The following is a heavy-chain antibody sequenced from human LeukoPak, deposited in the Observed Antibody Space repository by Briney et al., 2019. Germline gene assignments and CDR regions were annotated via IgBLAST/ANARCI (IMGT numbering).Heavy chain of an antibody. V-gene: IGHV1-69*13. J-gene: IGHJ6*04. D-gene: IGHD3-10*01. Sequence: ASVKVSCKASGGTFSSYAISWVRQAPGQGLEWMGGIIPIFGTANYAQKFQGRVTITADESTSTAYMELSSLRSEDTAVYYCARAPDMVRGVISDYYYGMDVWDKGTTVTVSS. CDR2: IIPIFGTA. CDR1: GGTFSSYA. CDR3: ARAPDMVRGVISDYYYGMDV.